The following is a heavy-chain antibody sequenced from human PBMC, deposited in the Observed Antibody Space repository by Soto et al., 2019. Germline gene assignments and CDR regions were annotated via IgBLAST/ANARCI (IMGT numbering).Heavy chain of an antibody. CDR3: ARQYSSSWTANFYYYYGMDV. CDR2: IYLGDSDT. CDR1: GYSFTSYW. J-gene: IGHJ6*02. D-gene: IGHD6-13*01. V-gene: IGHV5-51*01. Sequence: GESLKISCKGSGYSFTSYWIGWVRQMPGKGLEWMGIIYLGDSDTRYSPSFQGPVTISADKSISTAYLQWSSLKASDTAMYYCARQYSSSWTANFYYYYGMDVWGQGTTVTVSS.